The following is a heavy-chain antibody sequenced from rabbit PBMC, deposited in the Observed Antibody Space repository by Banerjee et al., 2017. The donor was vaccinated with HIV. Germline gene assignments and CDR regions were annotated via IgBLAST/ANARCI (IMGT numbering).Heavy chain of an antibody. D-gene: IGHD1-1*01. CDR1: GFSFSSGYD. CDR2: IGGGSSDGR. J-gene: IGHJ4*01. Sequence: QSLEESGGDLVQPEGSLTLTCTASGFSFSSGYDMCWVRQAPGKGLEWIGCIGGGSSDGRWHANWAKGRFTISKTSSTTVTLQMTSLTAADTATYFCARAHYDGGLGGNYNLWGPGTLVTVS. V-gene: IGHV1S40*01. CDR3: ARAHYDGGLGGNYNL.